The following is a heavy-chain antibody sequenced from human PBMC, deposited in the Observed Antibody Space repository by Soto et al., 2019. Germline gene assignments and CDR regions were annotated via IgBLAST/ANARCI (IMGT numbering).Heavy chain of an antibody. J-gene: IGHJ4*02. Sequence: SETLCLTYNVSDYTIINGYYWGFIRQPPGKGLEWIGTTSHRGSTSYNPSLKSRLTISMDTSNNHFSLMLTSVTAADTAMYFCSRGVRGYVSSWGQGTLVTVSS. V-gene: IGHV4-38-2*02. CDR3: SRGVRGYVSS. D-gene: IGHD2-15*01. CDR2: TSHRGST. CDR1: DYTIINGYY.